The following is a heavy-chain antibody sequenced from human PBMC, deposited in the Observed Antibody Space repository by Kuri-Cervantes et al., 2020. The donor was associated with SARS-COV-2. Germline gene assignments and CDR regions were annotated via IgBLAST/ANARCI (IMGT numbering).Heavy chain of an antibody. CDR2: IKHSGET. J-gene: IGHJ4*02. D-gene: IGHD1-1*01. V-gene: IGHV4-34*01. CDR1: GGSFSGYF. CDR3: AIIEGTTGTIDY. Sequence: SQTLSLTCGVYGGSFSGYFWAWIRQPSGKGLEYIGEIKHSGETNYNPSLKSRVTISKDTSKNQFSLKMTYVTAADTAMYYCAIIEGTTGTIDYWGQGTLVTVSS.